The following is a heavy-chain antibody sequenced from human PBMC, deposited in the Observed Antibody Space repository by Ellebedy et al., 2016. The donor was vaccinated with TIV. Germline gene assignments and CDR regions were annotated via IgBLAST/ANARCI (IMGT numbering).Heavy chain of an antibody. Sequence: MPGGSLRLSCTVSGGSITTGGDYWGWIRQPPGRGLEWIGSMYHSGSTYFNPSLKSRVTMSVDTSKNQFSLRLSSVTAAYTAVYYWARDGAGRWDYWGPGTLVTVSS. CDR1: GGSITTGGDY. CDR2: MYHSGST. CDR3: ARDGAGRWDY. J-gene: IGHJ4*02. D-gene: IGHD4-23*01. V-gene: IGHV4-39*07.